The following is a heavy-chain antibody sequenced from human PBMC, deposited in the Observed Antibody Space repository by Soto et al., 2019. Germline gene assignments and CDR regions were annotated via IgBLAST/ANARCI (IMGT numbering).Heavy chain of an antibody. CDR3: ARPWGPYSSGWYYFDY. J-gene: IGHJ4*02. V-gene: IGHV3-64*01. D-gene: IGHD6-19*01. CDR2: ISTNGGTT. CDR1: GFPFSSYA. Sequence: GGSLSLSCAASGFPFSSYAMHWVRQAPGKGLEYVSAISTNGGTTYYANSVKGRFTISRDNSKNTLYLQMGSLRVEDMAVYYCARPWGPYSSGWYYFDYWGQGTLVTVSS.